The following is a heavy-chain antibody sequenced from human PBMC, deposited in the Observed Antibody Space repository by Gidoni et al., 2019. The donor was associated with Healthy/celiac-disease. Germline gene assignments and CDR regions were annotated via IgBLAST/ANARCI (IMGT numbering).Heavy chain of an antibody. V-gene: IGHV6-1*01. CDR1: GDSVSSNSAA. D-gene: IGHD5-12*01. CDR2: TYYRSKWYN. J-gene: IGHJ5*02. CDR3: AREGITGGYSGYEAGLNWFDP. Sequence: QVQLQQSGPGLVKPSQTLSLTCAISGDSVSSNSAAWNWIRQSPSRGLEWLGRTYYRSKWYNDYAVSVKSRITINPDTSKNQFSLQLNSVTPEDTAVYYCAREGITGGYSGYEAGLNWFDPWGQGTLVTVSS.